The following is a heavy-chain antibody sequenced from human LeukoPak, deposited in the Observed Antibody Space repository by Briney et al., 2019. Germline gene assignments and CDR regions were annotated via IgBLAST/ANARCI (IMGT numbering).Heavy chain of an antibody. CDR2: IYYSGST. CDR1: GGSISSYY. Sequence: SETLSLTCTVSGGSISSYYWSWIRQPPGKGLEWIGYIYYSGSTYYNPSLKSRVTISVDTSKNQFSLKLSSVTAADTAVYYCARDVHYYDSSGPDYWGQGTLVTVSS. D-gene: IGHD3-22*01. V-gene: IGHV4-59*12. J-gene: IGHJ4*02. CDR3: ARDVHYYDSSGPDY.